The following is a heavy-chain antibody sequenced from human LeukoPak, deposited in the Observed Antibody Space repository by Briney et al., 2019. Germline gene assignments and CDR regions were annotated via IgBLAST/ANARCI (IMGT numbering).Heavy chain of an antibody. CDR3: AKLGVRGVMGPDY. V-gene: IGHV3-23*01. CDR1: GFTFSSYA. CDR2: ISGSGGST. J-gene: IGHJ4*02. D-gene: IGHD3-10*01. Sequence: SGGSLRLSCAASGFTFSSYAMSWVRQAPGKGLEWVSAISGSGGSTYYADSVKGRFTISRDNSKNTLYLQMNSLRAEDTAVYYCAKLGVRGVMGPDYWGQGTLVTVSS.